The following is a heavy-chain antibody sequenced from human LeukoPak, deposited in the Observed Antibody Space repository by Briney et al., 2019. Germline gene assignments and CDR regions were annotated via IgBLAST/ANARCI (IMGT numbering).Heavy chain of an antibody. J-gene: IGHJ4*02. V-gene: IGHV3-7*03. D-gene: IGHD6-6*01. Sequence: GGSLRLSCAASGFTFSNYWMTWVRQAPGKGLEWVANIRQDGREKNYVDSVKGRFTISRDNAKNSLILQRNRLRAEDTAVYYCARDVSDENGSASRIHLDSWGQGTLVSVSS. CDR2: IRQDGREK. CDR3: ARDVSDENGSASRIHLDS. CDR1: GFTFSNYW.